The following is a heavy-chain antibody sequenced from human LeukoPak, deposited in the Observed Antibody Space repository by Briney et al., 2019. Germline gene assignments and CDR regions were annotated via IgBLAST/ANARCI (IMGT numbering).Heavy chain of an antibody. CDR1: GFAFSNAW. V-gene: IGHV3-15*01. Sequence: PGGSLRLSCAASGFAFSNAWMSWVRQAPGKGLEWVGRIKSKTVGGTTDYAAPVKGRFTISRDDSKNTLYLQMNSLKTEDTAVYYCTTDYYGSGSYYLPGYWGQGTLVTVSS. J-gene: IGHJ4*02. D-gene: IGHD3-10*01. CDR3: TTDYYGSGSYYLPGY. CDR2: IKSKTVGGTT.